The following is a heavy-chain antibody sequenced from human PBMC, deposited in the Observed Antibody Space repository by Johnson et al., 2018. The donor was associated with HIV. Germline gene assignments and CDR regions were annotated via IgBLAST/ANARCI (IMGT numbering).Heavy chain of an antibody. CDR1: GFTFSNAW. Sequence: VQLVESGGGLVKPGGSLRLSCAASGFTFSNAWMSWVRQAPGKGLEWVGRIKSKTDGGTTDYAAPVKGRFTISSDNSKNTLYLQMNSLRAEDTAVYYCARDPRGPTWIQLDDAFDIWGQGTMVTVSS. D-gene: IGHD5-18*01. CDR2: IKSKTDGGTT. CDR3: ARDPRGPTWIQLDDAFDI. V-gene: IGHV3-15*01. J-gene: IGHJ3*02.